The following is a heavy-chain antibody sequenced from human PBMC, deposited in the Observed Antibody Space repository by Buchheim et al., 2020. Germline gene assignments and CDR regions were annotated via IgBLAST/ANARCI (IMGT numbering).Heavy chain of an antibody. V-gene: IGHV5-51*01. J-gene: IGHJ4*02. Sequence: EVQLVQSGAEVKRPGESLRISCQGSGYSFTGAYIAWVRQMPGKGLEWMGLIYPGDSYTKYSPSFDGLVTMSVDKSIRTANMQWRSLRTSDTAIYYCARRVRDSSGYNFDFWGQGTL. D-gene: IGHD5-24*01. CDR1: GYSFTGAY. CDR2: IYPGDSYT. CDR3: ARRVRDSSGYNFDF.